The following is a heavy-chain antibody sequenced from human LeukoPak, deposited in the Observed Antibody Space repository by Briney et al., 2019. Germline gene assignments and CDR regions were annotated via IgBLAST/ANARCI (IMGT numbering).Heavy chain of an antibody. V-gene: IGHV3-23*01. D-gene: IGHD6-13*01. CDR2: ISGSGGST. J-gene: IGHJ6*02. Sequence: GGSLRLSCAASGFTFSSYAMSWVRQAPGKGLEWVSAISGSGGSTYYADSVKGRFTISRDNSKNTLYLQMNSLRAEDTAVYYCARDRYSSSWPPYYYYGMDVWGQGTTVTVSS. CDR1: GFTFSSYA. CDR3: ARDRYSSSWPPYYYYGMDV.